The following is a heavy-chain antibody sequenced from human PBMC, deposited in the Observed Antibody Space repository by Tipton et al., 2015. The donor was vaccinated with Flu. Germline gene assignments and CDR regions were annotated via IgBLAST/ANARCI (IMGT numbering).Heavy chain of an antibody. J-gene: IGHJ4*02. Sequence: QPGAEVKKPGASVRVSCRASGYTVTDYYIHWVRQAPGQGLEWMGWINPNSGGRKDAQKFQGRVSMTWDTSISTVYMELSRLKSDDTAVYYCARRSWDYWGQGTLVIVSS. CDR3: ARRSWDY. CDR1: GYTVTDYY. V-gene: IGHV1-2*02. CDR2: INPNSGGR.